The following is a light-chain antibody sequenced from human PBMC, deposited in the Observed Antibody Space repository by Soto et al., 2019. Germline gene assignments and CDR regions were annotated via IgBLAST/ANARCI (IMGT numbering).Light chain of an antibody. CDR2: GAS. CDR3: QQYGTSPGIT. J-gene: IGKJ5*01. CDR1: QSVSSSY. V-gene: IGKV3-20*01. Sequence: EIVLTQSPGTLSLSPGERATLSCRASQSVSSSYLAWYQQKPGQAPRLLIYGASSRATGIADRFSGSGSGTDFTLTISRLEPVDFAVYYCQQYGTSPGITFGQGTRLEIK.